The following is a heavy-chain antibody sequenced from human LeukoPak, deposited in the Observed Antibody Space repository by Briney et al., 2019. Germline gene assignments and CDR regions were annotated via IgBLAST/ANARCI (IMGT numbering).Heavy chain of an antibody. CDR1: GYPISSGYY. V-gene: IGHV4-38-2*02. Sequence: PSETLSLTCTVSGYPISSGYYWGWMRQPPGKGLEWIGSIYHSGSTYYNPSLKSRVTIFVDTSKNQFSLKLRSVTAADTAVYYCARHRTRLNWFDPWGQGTLVTVSS. D-gene: IGHD1-1*01. CDR3: ARHRTRLNWFDP. CDR2: IYHSGST. J-gene: IGHJ5*02.